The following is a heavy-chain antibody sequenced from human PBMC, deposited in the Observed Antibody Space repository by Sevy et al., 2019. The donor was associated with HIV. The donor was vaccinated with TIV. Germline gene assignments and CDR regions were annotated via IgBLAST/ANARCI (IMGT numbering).Heavy chain of an antibody. CDR3: ARLGLQLWYYYGMDV. J-gene: IGHJ6*01. CDR2: IYYSGST. Sequence: SETLSLTCTVSGGSISSYYWSWIRQPPGRGLEWIGYIYYSGSTNYNPSLKSRVTISVDTSKNQCSLKLSSVTAADTAVYYCARLGLQLWYYYGMDVWGQGTTVTVSS. D-gene: IGHD5-18*01. V-gene: IGHV4-59*13. CDR1: GGSISSYY.